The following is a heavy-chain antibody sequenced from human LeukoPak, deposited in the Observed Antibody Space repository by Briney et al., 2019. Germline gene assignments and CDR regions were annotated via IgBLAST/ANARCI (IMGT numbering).Heavy chain of an antibody. CDR1: GFTFSSYG. CDR3: AKSMGLRITMKPPGY. J-gene: IGHJ4*02. Sequence: AGGSLRLSCAASGFTFSSYGMHWVRQASGKGLEWVAFIRYDGSNKYYADSVKGRFTISRDNSKNTLYLQMNSLRAEDTAVYYCAKSMGLRITMKPPGYWGQGALVSVSS. V-gene: IGHV3-30*02. D-gene: IGHD3-22*01. CDR2: IRYDGSNK.